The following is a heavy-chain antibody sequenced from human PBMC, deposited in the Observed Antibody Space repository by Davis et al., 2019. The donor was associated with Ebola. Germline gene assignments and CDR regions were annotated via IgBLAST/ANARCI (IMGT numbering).Heavy chain of an antibody. Sequence: PGGSLRLSCKGSGYSFTSYWIGWVRQMPGKGLEWMGIIYPGDSDTRYSPSFQGQVTISADKSISTAYLQWSSLKASDTAMYYCARRSGYYDSSGYYGSWGQGTLVTVSS. CDR2: IYPGDSDT. J-gene: IGHJ4*02. CDR3: ARRSGYYDSSGYYGS. D-gene: IGHD3-22*01. CDR1: GYSFTSYW. V-gene: IGHV5-51*01.